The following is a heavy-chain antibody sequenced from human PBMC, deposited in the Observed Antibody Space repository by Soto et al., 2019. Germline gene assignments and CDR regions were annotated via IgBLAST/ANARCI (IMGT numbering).Heavy chain of an antibody. J-gene: IGHJ4*02. D-gene: IGHD3-22*01. CDR2: ISVYNDNI. CDR3: ARALVEVVIPQDY. Sequence: QVQLVQSGAEVKKPGASVKVSCKASGYTFSNYGVSWVRQAPGQGLEWMGWISVYNDNIKYAQKFQGRVTMTTDTSTSTAYMELRSLRSDDTAVYYCARALVEVVIPQDYWGQGTLVTVSS. CDR1: GYTFSNYG. V-gene: IGHV1-18*01.